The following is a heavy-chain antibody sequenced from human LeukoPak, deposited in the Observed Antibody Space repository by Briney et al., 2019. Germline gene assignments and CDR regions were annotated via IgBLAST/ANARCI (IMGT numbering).Heavy chain of an antibody. D-gene: IGHD3-16*01. CDR3: ARAGRRRWGSYYFDY. Sequence: SETLSLTCAVYGGSFSGYYWSWIRQPPGKGLEWIGEINHSGSTYYSPALKSRLTISVDTSKNQFSLKLSSVTAADTAVYYCARAGRRRWGSYYFDYWGQGTLVTVSS. CDR1: GGSFSGYY. V-gene: IGHV4-34*01. J-gene: IGHJ4*02. CDR2: INHSGST.